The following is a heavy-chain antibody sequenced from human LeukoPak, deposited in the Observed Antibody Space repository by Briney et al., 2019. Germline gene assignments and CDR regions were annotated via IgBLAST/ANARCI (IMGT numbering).Heavy chain of an antibody. CDR3: ARAGYTSGYDY. CDR1: GFTFNSYW. CDR2: IKEDGSDK. V-gene: IGHV3-7*01. Sequence: GGSLRLSCAASGFTFNSYWMSWVRQAPGKGLEWLANIKEDGSDKYYVDSVKGRFTISRDNAKNSLYLQMNNLRVEDTAVYYCARAGYTSGYDYWGQGTLVTVSS. J-gene: IGHJ4*02. D-gene: IGHD6-19*01.